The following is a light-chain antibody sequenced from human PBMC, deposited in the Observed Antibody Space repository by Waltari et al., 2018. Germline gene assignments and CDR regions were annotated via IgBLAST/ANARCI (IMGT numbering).Light chain of an antibody. J-gene: IGLJ1*01. CDR2: EVN. Sequence: QSALTQPASVSGSPAQSITISCTGSSSDVGNYNLVSWYQHHPGKAPKLIIFEVNQRPSGVSSRFSGSKSGNTASLTISGLQAEDEADYHCCSYAGNSIYVFGTGTKVTVL. CDR3: CSYAGNSIYV. V-gene: IGLV2-23*02. CDR1: SSDVGNYNL.